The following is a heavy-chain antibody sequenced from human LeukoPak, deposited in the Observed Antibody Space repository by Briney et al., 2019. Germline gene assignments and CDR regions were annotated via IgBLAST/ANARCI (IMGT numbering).Heavy chain of an antibody. CDR1: GFTFSRSW. Sequence: GGSLRLSCAGSGFTFSRSWMHWVRQAPGKGLVWVSRMNSDGSSTGYADSVKGRFTISRDNAKNTLYLQMNSLRAEDTAVYYCTSDTVDTAVGIDYWGQGTLVTVSS. D-gene: IGHD5-18*01. V-gene: IGHV3-74*01. CDR3: TSDTVDTAVGIDY. CDR2: MNSDGSST. J-gene: IGHJ4*02.